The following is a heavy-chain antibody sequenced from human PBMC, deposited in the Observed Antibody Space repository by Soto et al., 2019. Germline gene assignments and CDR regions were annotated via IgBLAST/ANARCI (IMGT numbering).Heavy chain of an antibody. Sequence: SETLSLTCTVSGGSISSSSYYWGWIRQPPGKGLEWIGSIYYSGSTYYNPSLKSRVTISVDTSKNQFSLKLSSVTAADTAVYYCARQSPSEWLRLKYYYYGMDVWGQGTTVTVSS. CDR1: GGSISSSSYY. CDR2: IYYSGST. V-gene: IGHV4-39*01. J-gene: IGHJ6*02. D-gene: IGHD5-12*01. CDR3: ARQSPSEWLRLKYYYYGMDV.